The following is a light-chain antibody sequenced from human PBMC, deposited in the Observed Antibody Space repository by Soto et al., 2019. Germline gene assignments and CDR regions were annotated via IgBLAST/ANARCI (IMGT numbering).Light chain of an antibody. V-gene: IGKV1-33*01. CDR3: QQYDNFPYT. J-gene: IGKJ2*01. CDR2: EAS. Sequence: DIQMTQSPSSLSASVGDRITITCQASQDISNYLSWIQHKPGKAPKLLIFEASNLETGVPSRFGGSGSGTDFTFTISSLLPEDIATYYCQQYDNFPYTFGQGTKLEIK. CDR1: QDISNY.